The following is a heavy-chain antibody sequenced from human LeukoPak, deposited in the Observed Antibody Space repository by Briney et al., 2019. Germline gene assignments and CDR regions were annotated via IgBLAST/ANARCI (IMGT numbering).Heavy chain of an antibody. CDR2: IYYSGNT. J-gene: IGHJ3*02. Sequence: SETLSLTCTVSGASISGYYWGWMRQPPGKGLEFIGYIYYSGNTNYNPSLKSRVTISVDTSKNQFSLKLSSVTAADTAVYFCARGPYSYDSSGAFDIWGQGTMVTVSS. CDR1: GASISGYY. D-gene: IGHD3-22*01. CDR3: ARGPYSYDSSGAFDI. V-gene: IGHV4-59*08.